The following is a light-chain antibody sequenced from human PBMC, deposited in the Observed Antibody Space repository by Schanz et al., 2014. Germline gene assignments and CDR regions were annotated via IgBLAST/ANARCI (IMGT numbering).Light chain of an antibody. CDR3: SSYAGSNFVV. CDR1: SSDVGSYNL. V-gene: IGLV2-14*02. CDR2: EGS. J-gene: IGLJ2*01. Sequence: QSALTQPASVSGSPGQSITISCTGTSSDVGSYNLVSWYQHHPGKAPKLMIYEGSKRPSGVPDRFSGSKSGNTASLTVSGLQAEDEADYYCSSYAGSNFVVFGGGTKLTVL.